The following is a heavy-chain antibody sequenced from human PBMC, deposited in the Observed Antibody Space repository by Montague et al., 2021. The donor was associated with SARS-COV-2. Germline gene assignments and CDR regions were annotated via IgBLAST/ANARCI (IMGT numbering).Heavy chain of an antibody. J-gene: IGHJ3*01. D-gene: IGHD5-12*01. Sequence: TLSLTCTVSGGSISSGGYYWSWIRQHPGKGLEWIGYIYYSGSTXYNPSLKSRVTISVDTSKNQFSLKLSSVTAADTAVYYCARVDLAGSYDLVPFDVWGQGTMVTVSS. CDR2: IYYSGST. V-gene: IGHV4-31*03. CDR3: ARVDLAGSYDLVPFDV. CDR1: GGSISSGGYY.